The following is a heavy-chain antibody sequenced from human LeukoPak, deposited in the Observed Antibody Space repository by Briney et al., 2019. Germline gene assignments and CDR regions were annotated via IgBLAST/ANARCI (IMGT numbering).Heavy chain of an antibody. CDR3: ARRLAATGTGWNDY. D-gene: IGHD6-13*01. V-gene: IGHV5-51*01. J-gene: IGHJ4*02. CDR2: IYPGNSDT. Sequence: GESLKISCKGSGYSFTSYWIAWVRQMPGKGLEWLGIIYPGNSDTRYSPSFQGQVTISADKSITTADLQWSSLKASDSGMYYCARRLAATGTGWNDYWGQGTLVTVSS. CDR1: GYSFTSYW.